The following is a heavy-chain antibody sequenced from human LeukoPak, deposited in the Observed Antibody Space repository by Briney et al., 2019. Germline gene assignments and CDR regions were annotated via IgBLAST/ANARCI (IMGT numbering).Heavy chain of an antibody. Sequence: GGSLSLSCVASGFSFDICAMSWVRQAPGKGPEWVSSIGGPTETFYADSVKGRFTVSRDNSQNTLYLQMNSLRAEDTAVYYCARAEWDYYDSSGYYPTWGQGTLVTVSS. V-gene: IGHV3-23*01. J-gene: IGHJ5*02. CDR3: ARAEWDYYDSSGYYPT. D-gene: IGHD3-22*01. CDR1: GFSFDICA. CDR2: IGGPTET.